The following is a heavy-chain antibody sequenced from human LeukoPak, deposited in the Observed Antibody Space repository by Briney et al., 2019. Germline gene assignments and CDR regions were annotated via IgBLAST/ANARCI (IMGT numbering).Heavy chain of an antibody. J-gene: IGHJ5*02. CDR1: GYTFTGYY. Sequence: ASVKVSCKASGYTFTGYYMHWVRQAPGQGLEWMGWINPNSGGTNYAQKFQGRVTMTRDTSISTAYMELSRLRSDDTAVYYCARDVGTDYYGSGSYHWFDPWGQGTLVTVSS. V-gene: IGHV1-2*02. CDR2: INPNSGGT. CDR3: ARDVGTDYYGSGSYHWFDP. D-gene: IGHD3-10*01.